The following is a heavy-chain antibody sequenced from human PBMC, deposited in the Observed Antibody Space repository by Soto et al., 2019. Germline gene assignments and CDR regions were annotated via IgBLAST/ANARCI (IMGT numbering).Heavy chain of an antibody. CDR3: AREGVRGMDC. V-gene: IGHV1-69*05. CDR2: IIPMFGTA. CDR1: GGTFSTYA. D-gene: IGHD3-16*01. J-gene: IGHJ6*02. Sequence: VKVSCKAPGGTFSTYAISWVRQAPGQGLEWMGGIIPMFGTANYAQRFQDRVTMTRNTSISTAYMELSSLRSEDTAVYYCAREGVRGMDCWGQGTTVTVSS.